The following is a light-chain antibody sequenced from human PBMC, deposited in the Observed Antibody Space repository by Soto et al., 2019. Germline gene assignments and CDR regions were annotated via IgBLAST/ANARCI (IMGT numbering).Light chain of an antibody. Sequence: LLAWSSGTQPKAPGEXATLSCXASQSIGGNFLAWYQQRRGQAPRLLIHGASNRATGIPDKFSGSGSGTDFTLTISRLEPADFALYYCQHYGSAPITFGQRTRPEIK. J-gene: IGKJ5*01. CDR1: QSIGGNF. CDR3: QHYGSAPIT. CDR2: GAS. V-gene: IGKV3-20*01.